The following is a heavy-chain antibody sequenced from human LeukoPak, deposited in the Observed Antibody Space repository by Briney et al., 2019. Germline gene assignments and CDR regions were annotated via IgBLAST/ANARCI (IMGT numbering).Heavy chain of an antibody. D-gene: IGHD3-10*01. CDR2: IYPGDSDT. V-gene: IGHV5-51*01. Sequence: GESLKISCKGSGYSFTSYWIGWVRQMPGKGLEWMGIIYPGDSDTRYSPSFQGQVTISADKSISTAYLQWSSLKASDTAMCYCARQFGDYYGSGSCDYWGQGTLVTVSS. J-gene: IGHJ4*02. CDR3: ARQFGDYYGSGSCDY. CDR1: GYSFTSYW.